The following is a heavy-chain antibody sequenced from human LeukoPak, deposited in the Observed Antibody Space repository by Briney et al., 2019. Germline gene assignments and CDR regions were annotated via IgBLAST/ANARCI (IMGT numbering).Heavy chain of an antibody. J-gene: IGHJ5*02. CDR3: ARVSGSYTNWFDP. Sequence: ASVKVSCKASGYTFTSYDINWVRQATGHGLEWIRWMNPNSGNTGYAQKFQGRVTMTRNTSISAAYMELSSLRSEDTAVYYCARVSGSYTNWFDPWGQGTLVTVSS. CDR1: GYTFTSYD. CDR2: MNPNSGNT. D-gene: IGHD1-26*01. V-gene: IGHV1-8*01.